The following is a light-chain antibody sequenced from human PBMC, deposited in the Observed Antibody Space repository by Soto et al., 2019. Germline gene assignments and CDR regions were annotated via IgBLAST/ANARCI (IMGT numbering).Light chain of an antibody. CDR2: DVT. Sequence: QSALTQPASVSGSPGQSITISCTGTSSDIGGYNYVSWYQQHPGKAPKLLISDVTNWPSGVSNRFSGSKSANTASLTISGLQTEDEAEYYCSSYTSSTTFVFGPGTKVTVL. J-gene: IGLJ1*01. CDR1: SSDIGGYNY. CDR3: SSYTSSTTFV. V-gene: IGLV2-14*03.